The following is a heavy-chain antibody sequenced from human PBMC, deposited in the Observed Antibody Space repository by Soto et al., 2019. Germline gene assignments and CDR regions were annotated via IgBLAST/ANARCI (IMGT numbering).Heavy chain of an antibody. V-gene: IGHV1-18*01. CDR3: ARAGSYSSGWPIDY. CDR2: ISAYNGNT. D-gene: IGHD6-19*01. J-gene: IGHJ4*02. Sequence: PVKLSRKASGWSFSSYAVSWVLQAPGQGLEWMGWISAYNGNTNYAQKLQGRVTMTTDTSTSTAYMELRSLRSDDTAVYYCARAGSYSSGWPIDYWGQGTLVTVSS. CDR1: GWSFSSYA.